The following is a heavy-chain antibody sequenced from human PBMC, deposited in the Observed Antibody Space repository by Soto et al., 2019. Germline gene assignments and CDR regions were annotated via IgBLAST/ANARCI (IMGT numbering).Heavy chain of an antibody. V-gene: IGHV3-15*07. Sequence: EVQLVESGGGLVKPGGSLRLSCAAPGSTFSSAWLNWVRQAPGKGLEWVGRIKGKVHGETTDYAAPVKGRFSISRDDSSNTLHLQMNSLEIEDTAVYYCTADPHYYTGGVAYWGQGALVTVSS. CDR2: IKGKVHGETT. CDR1: GSTFSSAW. J-gene: IGHJ4*02. D-gene: IGHD2-8*02. CDR3: TADPHYYTGGVAY.